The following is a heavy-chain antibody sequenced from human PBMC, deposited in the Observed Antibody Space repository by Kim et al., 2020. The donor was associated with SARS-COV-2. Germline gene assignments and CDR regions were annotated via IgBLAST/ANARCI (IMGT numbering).Heavy chain of an antibody. CDR3: ARGRGRSGNYYAFDI. Sequence: GGSLRLSCTASGFTFSSYEMNWVRRAPGKGLEWVSYIDSRSSTIYYADSLKGRLTISRDNAKSSLYLQMKSLRVEDTAVYYCARGRGRSGNYYAFDIWGQGTMVTVSS. CDR2: IDSRSSTI. V-gene: IGHV3-48*03. CDR1: GFTFSSYE. J-gene: IGHJ3*02. D-gene: IGHD1-26*01.